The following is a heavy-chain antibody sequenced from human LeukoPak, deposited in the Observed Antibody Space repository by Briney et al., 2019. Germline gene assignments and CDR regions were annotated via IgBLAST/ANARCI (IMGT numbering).Heavy chain of an antibody. J-gene: IGHJ4*02. Sequence: PGGSLRLSCAASGFTFSSYWMHWVRHASGKGLGWVSRINSDGSSTSYADSVKGRFTISRDNAKNTLYLKRNSLRAADTAVYYCARSGGSGWYGDFDYWGQGTLVTVSS. CDR1: GFTFSSYW. CDR3: ARSGGSGWYGDFDY. D-gene: IGHD6-19*01. CDR2: INSDGSST. V-gene: IGHV3-74*01.